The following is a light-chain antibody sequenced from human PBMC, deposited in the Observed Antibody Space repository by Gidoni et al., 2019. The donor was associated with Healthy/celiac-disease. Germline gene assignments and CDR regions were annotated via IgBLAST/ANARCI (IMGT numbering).Light chain of an antibody. Sequence: DIQITQSPSSLSASVGDRVTIPCRASQSISSYLNWYQQKPGKAPKLLIYAASSLQSGVPSRVSGSGSGTDFTLTISSLQPEDCATYYCQQSYSTPRYTFGQGTKLEIK. CDR3: QQSYSTPRYT. V-gene: IGKV1-39*01. CDR1: QSISSY. J-gene: IGKJ2*01. CDR2: AAS.